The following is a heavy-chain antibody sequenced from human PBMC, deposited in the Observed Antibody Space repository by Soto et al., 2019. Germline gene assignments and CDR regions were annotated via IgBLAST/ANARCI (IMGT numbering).Heavy chain of an antibody. CDR3: AREWDVGATTHDAFDI. CDR1: GFTFSSYG. J-gene: IGHJ3*02. D-gene: IGHD1-26*01. CDR2: IWYDGSNK. V-gene: IGHV3-33*01. Sequence: LRLSCAASGFTFSSYGMHWVRQAPGKGLEWVAVIWYDGSNKYYADSVKGRFTISRDNSKNTLYLQMNSLRAEDTAVYYCAREWDVGATTHDAFDIWGQGTMVTVSS.